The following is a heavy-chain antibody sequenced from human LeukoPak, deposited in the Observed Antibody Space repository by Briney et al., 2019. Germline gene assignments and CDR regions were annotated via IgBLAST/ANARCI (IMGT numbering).Heavy chain of an antibody. CDR3: ARGGSHFEY. D-gene: IGHD3-16*01. J-gene: IGHJ4*02. Sequence: GESLKISCKGSGYNFTNYWIGWVRQMPGKGLEWMGIIYPGDSDVRYSPSFQGQVTVSADKSINTAYLQRSSLKASDTAIYYCARGGSHFEYWGQGTLVTVSS. CDR2: IYPGDSDV. V-gene: IGHV5-51*01. CDR1: GYNFTNYW.